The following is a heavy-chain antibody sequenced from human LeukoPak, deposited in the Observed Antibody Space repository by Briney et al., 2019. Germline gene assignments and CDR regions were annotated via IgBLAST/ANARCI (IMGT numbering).Heavy chain of an antibody. Sequence: PSQTLSLTCAVSGGSISSGGYSWSWIRQPPGKGLEWIGYIYHSGSTYYNPSLKSRVTISVDRSKNQFSLKLSSVTAADTAVYYCARVVLPAGAAGYWFDPWGQGTLVTVSS. V-gene: IGHV4-30-2*01. CDR2: IYHSGST. D-gene: IGHD6-13*01. J-gene: IGHJ5*02. CDR3: ARVVLPAGAAGYWFDP. CDR1: GGSISSGGYS.